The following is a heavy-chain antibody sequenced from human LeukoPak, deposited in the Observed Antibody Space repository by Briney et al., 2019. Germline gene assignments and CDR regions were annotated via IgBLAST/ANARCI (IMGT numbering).Heavy chain of an antibody. CDR2: VYTDGGTI. V-gene: IGHV1-46*01. J-gene: IGHJ4*02. D-gene: IGHD3-10*01. Sequence: ASVKVPCKASGNIFTNYHLHWVRLAPGRGFEWMGAVYTDGGTITNTRSFQDRVTMTRDVSTRTVYMELSSLNSEDTAVYYCATEAPGSYRFDNWGQEILVTVFS. CDR1: GNIFTNYH. CDR3: ATEAPGSYRFDN.